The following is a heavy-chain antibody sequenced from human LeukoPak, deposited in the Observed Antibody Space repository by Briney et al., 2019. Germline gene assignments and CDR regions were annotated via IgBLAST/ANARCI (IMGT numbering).Heavy chain of an antibody. D-gene: IGHD1-14*01. V-gene: IGHV4-61*02. J-gene: IGHJ4*02. CDR1: GNSISSGDNY. CDR2: IYTSGST. Sequence: SQTLSLTCTVSGNSISSGDNYWSWIRQPAGKGLEWIGRIYTSGSTNYNPSLKSRVTMSVDTSKNQFSLKLSSVTAADTAVYYCARENNRYPLDYWGQGTLVTVSS. CDR3: ARENNRYPLDY.